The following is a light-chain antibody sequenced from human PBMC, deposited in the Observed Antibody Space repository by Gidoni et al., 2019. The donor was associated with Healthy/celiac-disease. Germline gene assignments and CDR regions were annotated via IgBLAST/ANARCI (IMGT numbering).Light chain of an antibody. CDR1: QSVSSSY. J-gene: IGKJ2*01. CDR3: QQYGSSPRYT. V-gene: IGKV3-20*01. Sequence: EIVLTQSPGTLSLSPGERATLSCRASQSVSSSYLAWYQQKPGQAPRLLNYGASSRATGIPDRFSGSGSGTDFTLTISRLEPEDFAVYYCQQYGSSPRYTFGQGTKLEIK. CDR2: GAS.